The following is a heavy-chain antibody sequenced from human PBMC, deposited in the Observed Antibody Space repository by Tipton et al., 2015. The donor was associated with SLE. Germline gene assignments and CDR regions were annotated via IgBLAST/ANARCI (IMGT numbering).Heavy chain of an antibody. J-gene: IGHJ3*02. CDR3: ARSGESSVLIGALDI. D-gene: IGHD2-21*01. Sequence: LRLSCAVYGASLDNYYWTWIRQAPGKGLEWIGEVNRGGTTKYNPSLKSRVIISMDTSKNQFSLKVTSVTAADTAVYYCARSGESSVLIGALDIWGQGTMVTVSS. CDR1: GASLDNYY. V-gene: IGHV4-34*01. CDR2: VNRGGTT.